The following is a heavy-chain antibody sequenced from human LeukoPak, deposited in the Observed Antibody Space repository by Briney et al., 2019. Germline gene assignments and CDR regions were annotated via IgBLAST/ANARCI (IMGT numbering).Heavy chain of an antibody. J-gene: IGHJ3*02. CDR1: GFTFSSYS. CDR2: ISYDGSNK. V-gene: IGHV3-30*03. Sequence: GGSLRLSCAASGFTFSSYSMNWVRQAPGKGLEWVAVISYDGSNKYYADSVKGRFTISRDNSKNTLYLQMNSLRAEDTAVYYCAREGSGDAFDIWGQGTMVTVSS. CDR3: AREGSGDAFDI.